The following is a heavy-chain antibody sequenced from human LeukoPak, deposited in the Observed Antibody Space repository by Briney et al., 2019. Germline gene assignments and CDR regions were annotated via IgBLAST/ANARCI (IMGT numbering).Heavy chain of an antibody. CDR1: GYTFTSYG. D-gene: IGHD3-3*01. CDR2: ISAYNGNT. V-gene: IGHV1-18*01. J-gene: IGHJ5*02. CDR3: ARDPATRSFYDLWSGYTLNWFDP. Sequence: ASVKVSCKASGYTFTSYGISWVRQAPGQGLEWMGWISAYNGNTNYAQKLQGRVTMTTDTSTSTAYMELRSLRSDDTAVYYCARDPATRSFYDLWSGYTLNWFDPWGQGTLITVSS.